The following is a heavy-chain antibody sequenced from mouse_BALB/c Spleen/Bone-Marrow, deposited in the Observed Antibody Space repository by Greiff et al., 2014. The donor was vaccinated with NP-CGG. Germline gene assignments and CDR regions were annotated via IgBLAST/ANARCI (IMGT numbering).Heavy chain of an antibody. CDR3: ARHKYRPYYAMDY. CDR2: ISNGGGST. J-gene: IGHJ4*01. V-gene: IGHV5-12-2*01. CDR1: GFTFSSYT. D-gene: IGHD2-14*01. Sequence: EVKLMESGGGLVQPGGSLKLSCAASGFTFSSYTMSWVRQTPEKRLEWVAYISNGGGSTYYPDTVKGRFTISRDNAKNTLYLQMSSLKSEDTARYYCARHKYRPYYAMDYWGQGTSVTVSS.